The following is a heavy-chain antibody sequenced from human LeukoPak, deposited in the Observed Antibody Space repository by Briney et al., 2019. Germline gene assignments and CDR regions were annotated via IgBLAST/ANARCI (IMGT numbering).Heavy chain of an antibody. D-gene: IGHD1-26*01. Sequence: ASVKVSCKASGYMFTTYGISWVRQAPGQGREWMGWISTGTGDTNYAQKFQDRVTMTIDTSATTAHMELRSLRSDDTAVYYCARAGAGALLIWFLGDGMDVWGQGTTVTVSS. CDR1: GYMFTTYG. J-gene: IGHJ6*02. CDR2: ISTGTGDT. CDR3: ARAGAGALLIWFLGDGMDV. V-gene: IGHV1-18*01.